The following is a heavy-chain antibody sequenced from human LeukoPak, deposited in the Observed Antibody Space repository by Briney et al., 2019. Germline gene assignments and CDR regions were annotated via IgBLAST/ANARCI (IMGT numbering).Heavy chain of an antibody. CDR1: GGSISSYY. Sequence: PSETLSLTCTVSGGSISSYYWSWIRQPPGKGLECIGYIYYSGSTNYNPSLKSRVTISVDRSKNQFSLKLSSMTAADTAVYYCARLSDSDSSGYYWGFEYWGPGTLVTVSS. D-gene: IGHD3-22*01. V-gene: IGHV4-59*08. CDR3: ARLSDSDSSGYYWGFEY. CDR2: IYYSGST. J-gene: IGHJ4*02.